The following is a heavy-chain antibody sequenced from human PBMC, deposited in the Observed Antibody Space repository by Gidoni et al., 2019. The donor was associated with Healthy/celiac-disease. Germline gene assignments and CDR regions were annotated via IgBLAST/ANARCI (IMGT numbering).Heavy chain of an antibody. CDR2: IYYSGGT. Sequence: QVQLQESGPGLVKPSETLSLTCFVSGGSISGNYWSWIRQPPGKGLEWIGYIYYSGGTNYNPSLKSRVTISVDTSKNQFSLRLSSVTAADTAVYYCARGGTDAFDLWGQGTMVTVSS. CDR1: GGSISGNY. J-gene: IGHJ3*01. D-gene: IGHD1-26*01. CDR3: ARGGTDAFDL. V-gene: IGHV4-59*01.